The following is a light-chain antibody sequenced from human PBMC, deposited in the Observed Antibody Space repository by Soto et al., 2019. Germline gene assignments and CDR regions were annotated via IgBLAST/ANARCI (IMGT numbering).Light chain of an antibody. CDR2: GTS. V-gene: IGKV1-12*01. CDR1: QGITYS. J-gene: IGKJ2*01. CDR3: QQAKSFPYT. Sequence: DIEMTQSPSSVSASVGDRVTITCRASQGITYSLGWYQQRPGRAPKLLIYGTSNLQSGVPPRFSGSGSGIDFTLTISGLQPEDSATYYCQQAKSFPYTFGQGTRLEI.